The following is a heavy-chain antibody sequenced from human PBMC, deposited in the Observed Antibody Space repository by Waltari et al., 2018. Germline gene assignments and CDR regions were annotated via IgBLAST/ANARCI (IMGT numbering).Heavy chain of an antibody. CDR3: ARDGPYDSSGRCDY. V-gene: IGHV3-20*04. D-gene: IGHD3-22*01. CDR1: GFTFDDYG. Sequence: EVQLVESGGGVVRPGGSLRLSCAASGFTFDDYGMSWVRQAPGKGLEWVSGINWNGGSAGYADSLKGRFTISRDNAENSLYLQMNSLRAEDTALYYCARDGPYDSSGRCDYWGQGTLVTVSS. J-gene: IGHJ4*02. CDR2: INWNGGSA.